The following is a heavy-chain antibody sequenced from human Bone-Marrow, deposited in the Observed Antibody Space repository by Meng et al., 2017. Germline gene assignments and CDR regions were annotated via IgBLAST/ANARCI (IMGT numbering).Heavy chain of an antibody. CDR3: AKDLRFNPYNWNDVENPIYGMDV. D-gene: IGHD1-20*01. J-gene: IGHJ6*02. CDR2: ISGSGGST. CDR1: GFTFSSSW. Sequence: GGSLRLSCAASGFTFSSSWMHWVCQAPEKGLEWVSAISGSGGSTYYADSVKGRFTISRDNSKNTLYLQMNSLRAEDTAVYYCAKDLRFNPYNWNDVENPIYGMDVWGQGTTVTVSS. V-gene: IGHV3-23*01.